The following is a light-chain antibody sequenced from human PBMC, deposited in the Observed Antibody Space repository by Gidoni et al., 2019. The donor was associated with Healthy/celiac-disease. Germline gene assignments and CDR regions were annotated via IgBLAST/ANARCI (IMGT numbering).Light chain of an antibody. CDR3: QQYNSYQRT. J-gene: IGKJ1*01. Sequence: DIQMTQYPSTLSASVGDRVTITCRASQSISSWLAWYQQKPGKAPKLLIYKASSLESGVPSRFSGSGSGTEFTLTISSLQPDDFATYYCQQYNSYQRTFVQGTKVEIK. CDR2: KAS. CDR1: QSISSW. V-gene: IGKV1-5*03.